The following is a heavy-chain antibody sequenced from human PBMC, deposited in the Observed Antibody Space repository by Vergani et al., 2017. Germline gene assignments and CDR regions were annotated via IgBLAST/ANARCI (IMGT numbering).Heavy chain of an antibody. Sequence: VQLVESGGGLVQPGGSLRLSCAASGFTFSSYAMSWVRQAPGKGLEWVAFIRYDGSNKYYADSVKGRFTISRDNSKNTLYLQMNSLRAEDTAVYYCAKQSRSSGCVDYWGQGTLVTVSS. CDR1: GFTFSSYA. V-gene: IGHV3-30*02. CDR3: AKQSRSSGCVDY. CDR2: IRYDGSNK. D-gene: IGHD6-19*01. J-gene: IGHJ4*02.